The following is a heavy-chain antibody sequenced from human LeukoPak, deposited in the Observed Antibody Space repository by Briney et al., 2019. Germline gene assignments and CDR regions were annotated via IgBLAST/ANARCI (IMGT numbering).Heavy chain of an antibody. CDR3: AKDGSSINRIFDY. D-gene: IGHD2-15*01. J-gene: IGHJ4*02. V-gene: IGHV3-23*01. CDR2: ISGSGGST. CDR1: GFTFSTYG. Sequence: SGGSLRLSCVASGFTFSTYGMHWVRQAPGKGLEWVSAISGSGGSTYYADSVKGRFTISRDNSKNTLYLQMNSLRAEDTAVYYCAKDGSSINRIFDYWGQGTLVTVSS.